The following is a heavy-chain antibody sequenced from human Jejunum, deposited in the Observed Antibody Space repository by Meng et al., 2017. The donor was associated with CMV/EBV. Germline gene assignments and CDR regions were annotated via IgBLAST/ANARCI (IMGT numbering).Heavy chain of an antibody. CDR2: INVNSGET. CDR1: FTDAV. CDR3: VREGYFCSSSSCYKSFDY. D-gene: IGHD2-2*02. J-gene: IGHJ4*02. V-gene: IGHV1-2*02. Sequence: FTDAVLHWVRQAPGQGLEWVGLINVNSGETSSAQNLQGRVTMTRDTSISTVYMDLSRLRSDDTALYYCVREGYFCSSSSCYKSFDYWGQGTLVTV.